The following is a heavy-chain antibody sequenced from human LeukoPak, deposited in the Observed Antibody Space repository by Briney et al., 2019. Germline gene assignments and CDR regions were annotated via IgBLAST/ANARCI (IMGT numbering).Heavy chain of an antibody. D-gene: IGHD2-15*01. Sequence: ASVKVSCKASGGTFSSYAISWVRQAPGQGLEWMGRIIPIFGTANYAQKFQGRVTITTDESTSTAYMELSSLRSGDTAVYYCAREGYCSGGSCYSGVYWGQGTLVTVSS. J-gene: IGHJ4*02. V-gene: IGHV1-69*05. CDR1: GGTFSSYA. CDR2: IIPIFGTA. CDR3: AREGYCSGGSCYSGVY.